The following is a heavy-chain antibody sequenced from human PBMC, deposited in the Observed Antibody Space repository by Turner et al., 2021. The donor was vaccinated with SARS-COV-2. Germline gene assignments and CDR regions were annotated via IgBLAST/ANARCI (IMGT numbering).Heavy chain of an antibody. CDR2: INPNSGCT. J-gene: IGHJ4*02. CDR3: ARSVSWLQSLTVDY. D-gene: IGHD5-12*01. V-gene: IGHV1-2*02. Sequence: QVQLVPSGAELTKPGTSVKVSCTASGYTFAGYYIHRVRPAPGRGHKWMGWINPNSGCTNYAQRFQGRVTMTGDTSISTAYMELITLRSDDTAVYYCARSVSWLQSLTVDYWGQGTLVTVSS. CDR1: GYTFAGYY.